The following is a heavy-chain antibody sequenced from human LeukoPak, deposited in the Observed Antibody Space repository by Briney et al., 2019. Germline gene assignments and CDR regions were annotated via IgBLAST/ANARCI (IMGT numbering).Heavy chain of an antibody. J-gene: IGHJ6*02. CDR2: IYYSGST. Sequence: SETLSLTCTVSGGSISSYYWSWIRQPPGKGLEWIGYIYYSGSTNYNPSLKSRVTISVDTSKNQFSLKLSSVTAADTAVYYCASNGITAPPYPYGMDVWGQGTTVTVSS. V-gene: IGHV4-59*08. CDR1: GGSISSYY. CDR3: ASNGITAPPYPYGMDV. D-gene: IGHD1-20*01.